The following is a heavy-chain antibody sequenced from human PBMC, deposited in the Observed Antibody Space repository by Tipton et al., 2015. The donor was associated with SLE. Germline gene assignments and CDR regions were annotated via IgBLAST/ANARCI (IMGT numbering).Heavy chain of an antibody. Sequence: SLRLSCAASGFTFSSYWMNWVRQAPGKGLEWVSYISSSGSTIYYADSVKGRFTISRDNAKNSLYLQMNSLRAEDTAVYYCARIAVPRASWFDPWGQGTLVTVSS. J-gene: IGHJ5*02. CDR1: GFTFSSYW. CDR2: ISSSGSTI. D-gene: IGHD6-19*01. CDR3: ARIAVPRASWFDP. V-gene: IGHV3-48*04.